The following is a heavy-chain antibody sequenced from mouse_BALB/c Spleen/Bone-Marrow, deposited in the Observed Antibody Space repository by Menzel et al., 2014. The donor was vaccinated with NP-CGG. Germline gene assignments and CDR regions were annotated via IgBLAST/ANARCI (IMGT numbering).Heavy chain of an antibody. J-gene: IGHJ1*01. Sequence: EVQLQQSGPELVKPGASVKISCKASGYTFTDYNMHWVKQSHGKSLEWIGYIYPYNGGTGYNQKFKSKATLTVDNSSSTAYMELRSLTSEDSAXXXXXXXXXXWYFDVWGXGTTVTVSS. CDR3: XXXXXXWYFDV. CDR2: IYPYNGGT. V-gene: IGHV1S29*02. CDR1: GYTFTDYN.